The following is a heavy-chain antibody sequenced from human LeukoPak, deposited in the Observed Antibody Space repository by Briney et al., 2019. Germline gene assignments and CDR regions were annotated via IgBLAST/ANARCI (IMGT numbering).Heavy chain of an antibody. CDR2: IYYSGST. Sequence: PSETLSLTCAVYGGSFSGYYWGWIRQPPGKGLEWIGSIYYSGSTYYNPSLKSRVTISVDTSKNQFSLKLSSVTAADTAVYYCARDPLARGYSSGHRSAGMDVWGQGTTVTVSS. D-gene: IGHD6-19*01. V-gene: IGHV4-34*01. CDR3: ARDPLARGYSSGHRSAGMDV. J-gene: IGHJ6*02. CDR1: GGSFSGYY.